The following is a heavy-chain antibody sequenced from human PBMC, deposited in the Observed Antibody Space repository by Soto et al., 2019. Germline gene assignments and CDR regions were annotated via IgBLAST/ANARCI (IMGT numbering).Heavy chain of an antibody. CDR2: ISPLKGNT. Sequence: QVQLIQSAGEVKKPGASVKVSCKASGYTFTNYVIHWIRQAPGQGLEWMAWISPLKGNTNYAQKVQGRVTVTTDTSTNTVYMHLSGLRADDTALYFCARSGEHPGDYWGQGSLVTVSS. CDR1: GYTFTNYV. CDR3: ARSGEHPGDY. V-gene: IGHV1-18*01. J-gene: IGHJ4*02. D-gene: IGHD5-12*01.